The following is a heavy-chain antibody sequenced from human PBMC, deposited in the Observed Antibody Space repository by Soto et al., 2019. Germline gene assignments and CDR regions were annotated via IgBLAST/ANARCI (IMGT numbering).Heavy chain of an antibody. CDR1: GFTFSNYW. CDR3: ENSSWPGGNV. CDR2: IKSDGSGI. V-gene: IGHV3-74*01. Sequence: VSLSLSCAASGFTFSNYWMHWVRQAPGKGLVWVSRIKSDGSGITYADSVKGRFTISRDNAKNTLYLQMNSLRAEDTAVYYCENSSWPGGNVWGQGISVTGSS. D-gene: IGHD1-1*01. J-gene: IGHJ4*02.